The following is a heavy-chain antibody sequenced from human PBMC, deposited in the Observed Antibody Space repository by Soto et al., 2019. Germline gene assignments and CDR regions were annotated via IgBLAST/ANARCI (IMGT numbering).Heavy chain of an antibody. D-gene: IGHD6-19*01. CDR2: ISGGGSTT. CDR3: AKGSRIAVAGTFDY. J-gene: IGHJ4*02. V-gene: IGHV3-23*01. Sequence: EVPLLESGGGLVQPGGSLRVSCAASGFTFSTYAMSWVRQAPGKGLEWVSTISGGGSTTYYADSVKGRFTISRDNTKNTLFLQMNSLRAEDTAVYYCAKGSRIAVAGTFDYWGQGTLVTVSS. CDR1: GFTFSTYA.